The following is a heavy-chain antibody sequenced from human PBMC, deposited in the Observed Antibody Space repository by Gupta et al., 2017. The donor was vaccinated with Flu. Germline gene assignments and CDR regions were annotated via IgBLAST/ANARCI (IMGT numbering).Heavy chain of an antibody. CDR1: GLNFNDAW. D-gene: IGHD2-2*01. Sequence: EVQLVESGGGWVKPGGSLRLSGAASGLNFNDAWMSWVRQAPGKGLEWVGRIKSKRGGETTDDAATVKGRFSISRDDSKNKLYLQMNRMKSEATAVYFGTCLVQADTFGRWGQGTLVTVSS. CDR3: TCLVQADTFGR. V-gene: IGHV3-15*01. J-gene: IGHJ4*02. CDR2: IKSKRGGETT.